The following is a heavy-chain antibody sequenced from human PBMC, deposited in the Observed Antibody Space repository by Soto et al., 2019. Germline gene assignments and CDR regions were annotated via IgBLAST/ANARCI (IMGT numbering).Heavy chain of an antibody. CDR3: ASGGIAARQYYYYYGMDV. CDR2: IYSGGST. D-gene: IGHD6-6*01. V-gene: IGHV3-53*01. CDR1: GLTGSSNY. Sequence: GSLRLACAASGLTGSSNYMSWVRQAPGKGLEWVSVIYSGGSTYYADSVKGGFTISRDNSKNTLYLQMNSLRAEDTAVYYYASGGIAARQYYYYYGMDVWGQGTTVTVSS. J-gene: IGHJ6*02.